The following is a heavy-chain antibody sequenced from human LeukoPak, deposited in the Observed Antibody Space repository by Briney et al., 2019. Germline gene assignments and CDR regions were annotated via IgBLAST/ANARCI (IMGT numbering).Heavy chain of an antibody. CDR1: GGSISSGDYY. CDR3: ARGSRDDYSLRFQWFDH. D-gene: IGHD5-24*01. Sequence: SQTLSLTCTVSGGSISSGDYYWSWIRQPPGKGLEWIVYIYYSGSTYYNPSLKSRVTISVDTSKNQFSLKLSSVTAADTAVYYCARGSRDDYSLRFQWFDHWGQGTLVTVSS. V-gene: IGHV4-30-4*08. J-gene: IGHJ5*02. CDR2: IYYSGST.